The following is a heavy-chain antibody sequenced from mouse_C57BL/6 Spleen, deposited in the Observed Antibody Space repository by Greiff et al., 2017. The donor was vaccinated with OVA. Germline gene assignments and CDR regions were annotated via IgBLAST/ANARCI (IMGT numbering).Heavy chain of an antibody. CDR1: GYAFSSSW. J-gene: IGHJ2*01. Sequence: QVQLKQSGPELVKPGASVKISCKASGYAFSSSWMNWVKQRPGKGLEWIGRIYPGDGDTNYNGKFKGKATLTADKSSSTAYMQLSSLTSEDSAVYFCAGNYVRYFDYWGQGTTLTVSS. D-gene: IGHD2-1*01. CDR3: AGNYVRYFDY. V-gene: IGHV1-82*01. CDR2: IYPGDGDT.